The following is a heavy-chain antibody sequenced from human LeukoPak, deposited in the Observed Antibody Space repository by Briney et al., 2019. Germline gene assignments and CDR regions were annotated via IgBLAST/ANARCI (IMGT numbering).Heavy chain of an antibody. D-gene: IGHD2-2*01. CDR2: ISGSGGST. V-gene: IGHV3-23*01. Sequence: GGSLRLSCAASGFTFSSYAMGWVRQAPGKGLEWVSGISGSGGSTYYADSVKGRFTISRDNSKNTLYLQINSLRAEDTAVYYCAKEAAASHWYFDLWGRGTLVTVSS. CDR3: AKEAAASHWYFDL. CDR1: GFTFSSYA. J-gene: IGHJ2*01.